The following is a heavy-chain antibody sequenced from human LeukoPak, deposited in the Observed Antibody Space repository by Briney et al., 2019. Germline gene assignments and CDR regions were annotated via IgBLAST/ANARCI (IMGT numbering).Heavy chain of an antibody. CDR3: ARGVAPYSSSRKPIDY. Sequence: GGSLRLSCAASGFTFSSYAMHWVRQAPGTGLEWVAVISYDGSNKYYADSVKGRFTISRDNSKNRLYLQMNSLRAEDTAVYYCARGVAPYSSSRKPIDYWGQGTLVTVSS. V-gene: IGHV3-30*01. CDR1: GFTFSSYA. D-gene: IGHD6-6*01. CDR2: ISYDGSNK. J-gene: IGHJ4*02.